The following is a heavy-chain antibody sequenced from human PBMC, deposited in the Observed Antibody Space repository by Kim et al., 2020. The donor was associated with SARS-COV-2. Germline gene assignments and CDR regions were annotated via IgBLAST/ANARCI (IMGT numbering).Heavy chain of an antibody. D-gene: IGHD3-10*01. J-gene: IGHJ5*02. CDR3: AHLGFGELGWFDP. V-gene: IGHV3-48*01. Sequence: YADTVKGRFTISRDNDKNALYQQVNSRRAEDTAVYYCAHLGFGELGWFDPWGQGTLVTVSS.